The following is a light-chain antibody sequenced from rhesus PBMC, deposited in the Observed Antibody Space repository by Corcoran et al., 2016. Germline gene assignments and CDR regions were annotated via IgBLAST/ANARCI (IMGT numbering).Light chain of an antibody. V-gene: IGKV1-25*02. J-gene: IGKJ2*01. CDR1: QAISNN. CDR3: QHGYGVLVS. Sequence: DIQVTQSPSSLSASVGDTVTITCQASQAISNNLAWYQQKPGNVPKLLIYAASPLQTGVPSRFSGSGSGTDFTLTISSLQPEDFATYYCQHGYGVLVSFSQGTKVEIK. CDR2: AAS.